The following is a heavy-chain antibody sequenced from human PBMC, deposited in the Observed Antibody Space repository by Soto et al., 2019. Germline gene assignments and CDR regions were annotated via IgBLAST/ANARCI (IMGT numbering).Heavy chain of an antibody. Sequence: QVQLQESGPGLVKPSQTLSLTCTVSGGSIRSGHYYWSWIRQHPGKGLEWIGYIYYSGSTYYNPSRKGRVTISVDTSKNQFSLKLSSVTAADTAVYYCARWWSGSRQGFDPWGQGTLVTVSS. CDR3: ARWWSGSRQGFDP. CDR1: GGSIRSGHYY. V-gene: IGHV4-31*03. J-gene: IGHJ5*02. CDR2: IYYSGST. D-gene: IGHD3-3*01.